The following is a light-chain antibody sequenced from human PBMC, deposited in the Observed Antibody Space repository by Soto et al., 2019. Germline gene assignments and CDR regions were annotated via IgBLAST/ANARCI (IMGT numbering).Light chain of an antibody. CDR1: QSVSSSF. V-gene: IGKV3-20*01. J-gene: IGKJ4*01. CDR3: LQYCSNPNT. Sequence: EIVLTQSPGTLSLSPGERATLSCRASQSVSSSFLAWYQQKPGQAPRLLIYGASSRDTGIPDRFSGSGSGTDFSLTIIRLEPEDVAVYYCLQYCSNPNTFGGGTKVEIK. CDR2: GAS.